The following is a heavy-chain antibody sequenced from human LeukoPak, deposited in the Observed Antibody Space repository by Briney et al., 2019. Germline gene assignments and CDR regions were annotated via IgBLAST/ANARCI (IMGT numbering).Heavy chain of an antibody. Sequence: PSQTLSLTCTVSGGSISSGSYYWSWIRQPPGKGLEWIGYIYNSGSTNYNPSLKSRVTISVDTSVNQFSLKLSSVTAADTAVYYCARSTVTTAPDFDYWGQGTLVTVSS. V-gene: IGHV4-61*01. D-gene: IGHD4-17*01. CDR1: GGSISSGSYY. CDR2: IYNSGST. J-gene: IGHJ4*02. CDR3: ARSTVTTAPDFDY.